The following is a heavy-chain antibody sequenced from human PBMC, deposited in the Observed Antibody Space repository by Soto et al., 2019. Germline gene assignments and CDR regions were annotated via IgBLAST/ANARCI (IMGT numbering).Heavy chain of an antibody. CDR2: ISWNSKSK. J-gene: IGHJ6*01. D-gene: IGHD2-15*01. Sequence: EVQLVESGGTLVQPGRSLRLSCATSGFMFADYAMHWVRQAPGKGLEWVSGISWNSKSKDYADAVRGRFTISRDNAKKSLYLQMNTLRAEDTALYYCAKDIDSGGRAYYDMDVWGQGTKVTVSS. V-gene: IGHV3-9*01. CDR3: AKDIDSGGRAYYDMDV. CDR1: GFMFADYA.